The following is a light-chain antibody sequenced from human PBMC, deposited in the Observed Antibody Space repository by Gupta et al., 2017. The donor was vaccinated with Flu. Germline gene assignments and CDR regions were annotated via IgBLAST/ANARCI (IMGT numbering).Light chain of an antibody. CDR1: QSLLYNSNNKNY. Sequence: SLGERATINCKSSQSLLYNSNNKNYLAGYQKKPGQPPKVLIYWASTRESGVPDRFSGSGSGTDFTLTISSLQAEDVAVYYCQHYYTTSLTFGGGTKVEIK. V-gene: IGKV4-1*01. CDR2: WAS. J-gene: IGKJ4*01. CDR3: QHYYTTSLT.